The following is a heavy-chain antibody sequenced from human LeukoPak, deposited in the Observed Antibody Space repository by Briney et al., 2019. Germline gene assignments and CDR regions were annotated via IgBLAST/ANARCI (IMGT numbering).Heavy chain of an antibody. V-gene: IGHV4-39*07. CDR1: GGSISSSSYY. CDR2: IYYSGST. Sequence: SETQSLTCTVSGGSISSSSYYWGWIRQPPGKGLEWIGSIYYSGSTNYNPSLKSRVTISVDTSKNQFSLKLSSVTAADTAVYYCARRTVEMATIVAFDIWGQGTMVTVSS. D-gene: IGHD5-24*01. J-gene: IGHJ3*02. CDR3: ARRTVEMATIVAFDI.